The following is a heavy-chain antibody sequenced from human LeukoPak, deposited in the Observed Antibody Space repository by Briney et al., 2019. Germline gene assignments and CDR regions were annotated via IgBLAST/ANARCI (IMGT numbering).Heavy chain of an antibody. D-gene: IGHD1-26*01. CDR1: GFTLSSYS. J-gene: IGHJ3*02. V-gene: IGHV3-21*01. Sequence: AGGSLRLSCAASGFTLSSYSMNWVRQAPGKGLEWVSSISSSSIYIYYADSVKGRFTISRDNAKNSLYLQMNSLRGEDTAVYYCARAGGTYYGIAFDMWSQGTMVTVSS. CDR3: ARAGGTYYGIAFDM. CDR2: ISSSSIYI.